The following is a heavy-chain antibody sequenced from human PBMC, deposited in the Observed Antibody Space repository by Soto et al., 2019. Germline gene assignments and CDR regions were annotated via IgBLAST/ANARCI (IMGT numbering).Heavy chain of an antibody. CDR1: GFSLTTGKMG. V-gene: IGHV2-26*01. J-gene: IGHJ6*02. CDR2: IFSDNER. CDR3: ARMKVDSYQFYYAMDV. D-gene: IGHD2-2*01. Sequence: SGPTLVNPTETLTLTCTVSGFSLTTGKMGVSWIRQPPGRALEWLAHIFSDNERSYSTSLQGRLTISKDTSGSQVVLSMTNVDPVDTATYYCARMKVDSYQFYYAMDVWGQGTTVTVSS.